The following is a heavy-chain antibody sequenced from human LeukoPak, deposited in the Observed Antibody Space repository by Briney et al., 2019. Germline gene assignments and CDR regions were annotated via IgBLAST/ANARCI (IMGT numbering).Heavy chain of an antibody. CDR2: INHSGST. CDR3: ARGWRYSSSFGY. J-gene: IGHJ4*02. V-gene: IGHV4-34*01. CDR1: GGSFSGYY. Sequence: SEPLSLTCAVYGGSFSGYYWSWIRQPPGKGLEWIGEINHSGSTNYNPSLKSRVTISVDTSKNQFSLKLSSVTAADTAVCYCARGWRYSSSFGYWGQGTLVTVSS. D-gene: IGHD6-6*01.